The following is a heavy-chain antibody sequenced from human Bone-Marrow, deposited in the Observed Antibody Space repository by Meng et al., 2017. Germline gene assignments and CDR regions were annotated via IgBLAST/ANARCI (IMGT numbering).Heavy chain of an antibody. D-gene: IGHD6-19*01. CDR1: GGSSSSIDW. J-gene: IGHJ4*02. V-gene: IGHV4/OR15-8*02. Sequence: QVQVEESGSGMLKPSGTLSFTCVVCGGSSSSIDWWSWVRQPRGKGLEWIGEIYHGGNTNYNPSLKSRVTIAIDRSKNQFSLKLSSVTAADTAVYYCASWIYSCGWQWGQGTLVTVSS. CDR3: ASWIYSCGWQ. CDR2: IYHGGNT.